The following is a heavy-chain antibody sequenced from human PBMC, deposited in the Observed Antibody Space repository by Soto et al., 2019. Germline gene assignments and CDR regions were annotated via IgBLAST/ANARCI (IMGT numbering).Heavy chain of an antibody. J-gene: IGHJ6*02. V-gene: IGHV3-9*01. D-gene: IGHD1-26*01. CDR2: ISWNSGSI. CDR1: GFTFDDYA. Sequence: GGSLRLSCAASGFTFDDYAMHWVRQAPGKGLEWVSGISWNSGSIGYADSVKGRFTISRDNAKNSLYLQMNSLRAEDTALYYCAKDISGSPAHYGMDVWGRGTTVTVSS. CDR3: AKDISGSPAHYGMDV.